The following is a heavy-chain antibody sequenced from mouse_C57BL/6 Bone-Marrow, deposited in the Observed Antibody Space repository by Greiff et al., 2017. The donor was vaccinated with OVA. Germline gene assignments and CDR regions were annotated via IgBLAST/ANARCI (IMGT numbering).Heavy chain of an antibody. CDR3: ARWGWALYYFDY. CDR1: GYTFTSYG. V-gene: IGHV1-81*01. D-gene: IGHD1-1*02. Sequence: VMLVESGAELARPGASVKLSCKASGYTFTSYGISWVKQRTGQGLEWIGEIYPRSGNTYYNEKFKGKATLTADKSSSTAYMELRSLTSEDSAVYFCARWGWALYYFDYWGQGTTLTVSS. CDR2: IYPRSGNT. J-gene: IGHJ2*01.